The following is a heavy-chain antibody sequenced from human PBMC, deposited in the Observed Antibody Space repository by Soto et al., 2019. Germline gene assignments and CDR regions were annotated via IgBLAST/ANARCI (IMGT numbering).Heavy chain of an antibody. CDR1: GGSISSFY. CDR2: ISYSGST. J-gene: IGHJ4*02. D-gene: IGHD1-1*01. CDR3: ARADDKMSTIEY. V-gene: IGHV4-59*01. Sequence: QVYLQESGPGLLKPSETLSLTCNVSGGSISSFYWNWIRQSPGKGLEWIGYISYSGSTNYNPSLKSRVTILGDTSKNQFSLKTSSVTAADTAVYFCARADDKMSTIEYWGQGTLVTVSS.